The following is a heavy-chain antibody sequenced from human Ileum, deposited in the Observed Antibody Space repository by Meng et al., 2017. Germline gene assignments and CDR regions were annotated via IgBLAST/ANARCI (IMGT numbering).Heavy chain of an antibody. CDR1: GGSINSYVW. CDR3: VRNDYCSGGTCYPHFDY. V-gene: IGHV4-4*02. D-gene: IGHD2-15*01. J-gene: IGHJ4*02. CDR2: IYPGGSI. Sequence: QGRLKGSGPGLVKPSGTLSLTCAVSGGSINSYVWWSWVRQAPGKGLEWIGEIYPGGSINYNPSLKSRVTISADTSKNQFSLSLDSVTAADTAVYYCVRNDYCSGGTCYPHFDYWGQGTLVTVSS.